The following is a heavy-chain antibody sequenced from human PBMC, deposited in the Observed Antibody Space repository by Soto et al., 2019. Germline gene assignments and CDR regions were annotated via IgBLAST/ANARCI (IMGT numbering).Heavy chain of an antibody. CDR2: TRNKANSYTT. J-gene: IGHJ3*02. CDR3: ARGVRGGWYDAFDI. CDR1: GFTFSDHY. Sequence: EVQLVESGGGLVQPGGSLRLSCAASGFTFSDHYMDWVRQAPGKGLEWVGRTRNKANSYTTEYAASVKGIFTISRDDSKSSLYLQMNSLKTEDTAVYYCARGVRGGWYDAFDIWGQGTMVTVSS. D-gene: IGHD6-19*01. V-gene: IGHV3-72*01.